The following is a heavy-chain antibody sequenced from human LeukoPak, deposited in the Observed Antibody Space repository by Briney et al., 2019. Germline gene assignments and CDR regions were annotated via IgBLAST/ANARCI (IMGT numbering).Heavy chain of an antibody. V-gene: IGHV3-23*01. Sequence: GGSLRLSCGTSGFIFRTYAMTWVRQAPGKGLEWVSTITDIGDRTFYIDSVRGRFTISRDDSKNTLYLQMNSLRAEDTAVYYCTKDQDFRLGSMDHWGQGTLVTVSS. CDR2: ITDIGDRT. CDR1: GFIFRTYA. J-gene: IGHJ4*02. CDR3: TKDQDFRLGSMDH. D-gene: IGHD7-27*01.